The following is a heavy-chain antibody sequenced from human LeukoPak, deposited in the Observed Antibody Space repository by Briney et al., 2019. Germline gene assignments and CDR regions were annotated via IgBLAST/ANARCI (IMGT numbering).Heavy chain of an antibody. Sequence: SETLSLTCTVSGGSISSYYWSWIRQPPGKGLEWIGYIYSSGSTDYNPSLKSRVTISEDTSKNQFSLKLNSVTAADTAVYYCASASSSWYHGFDYWGQGTLVIVSS. CDR1: GGSISSYY. CDR2: IYSSGST. V-gene: IGHV4-4*09. J-gene: IGHJ4*02. CDR3: ASASSSWYHGFDY. D-gene: IGHD6-13*01.